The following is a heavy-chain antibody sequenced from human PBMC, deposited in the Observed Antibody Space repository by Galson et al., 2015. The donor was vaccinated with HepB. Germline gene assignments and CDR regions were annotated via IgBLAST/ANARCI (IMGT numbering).Heavy chain of an antibody. J-gene: IGHJ6*03. CDR3: AREGVSSGYYNYYYYCMDV. CDR1: GYTFTTYG. CDR2: ISGNNGNT. V-gene: IGHV1-18*01. D-gene: IGHD3-22*01. Sequence: SVKVSCKASGYTFTTYGISWVRRAPGQGLEWMGWISGNNGNTHYSQKLQGRVTMTTDTSTSTAYMELRSLRSDDTAVYYCAREGVSSGYYNYYYYCMDVWGKGTTVTVSS.